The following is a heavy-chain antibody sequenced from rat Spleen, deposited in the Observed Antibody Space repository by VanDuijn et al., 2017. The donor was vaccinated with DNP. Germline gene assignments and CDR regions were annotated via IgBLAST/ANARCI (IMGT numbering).Heavy chain of an antibody. CDR3: ARGSGTYYWYFDF. J-gene: IGHJ1*01. D-gene: IGHD5-1*01. CDR2: ITYDGRTA. CDR1: GFTFSNYN. Sequence: EVQLVESGGGLVQPGGSLKLSCAASGFTFSNYNMAWVRQAPKKGLEWVATITYDGRTAYYRDSVKGQFTISRDNSETTLNLQMDSLRSEDTATYYCARGSGTYYWYFDFWGPGTMVTVSS. V-gene: IGHV5-7*01.